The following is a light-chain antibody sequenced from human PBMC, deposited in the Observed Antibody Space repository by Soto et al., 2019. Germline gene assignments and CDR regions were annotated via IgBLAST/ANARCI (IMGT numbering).Light chain of an antibody. CDR3: EGRSSWPIS. V-gene: IGKV3D-15*01. CDR2: GVY. Sequence: DIVMTQPPTILYGNTGESATLPSRASQSVSSNLAWYQQKPGQPPRLLMYGVYTRAPGTPARFSGSGSGTEFTLALRCLEPGGFAVYFCEGRSSWPISFAEGTRLEIK. CDR1: QSVSSN. J-gene: IGKJ5*01.